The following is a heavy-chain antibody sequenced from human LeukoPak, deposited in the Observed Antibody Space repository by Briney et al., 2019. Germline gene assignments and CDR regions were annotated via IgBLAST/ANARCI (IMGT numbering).Heavy chain of an antibody. Sequence: GGSLRLSCAASGFTFSSSSMDWVRQAPEKGLEWVSYISTSGGTIYYADSVKGRFTISRDNAKNSLYLQMDSLRAEDTAVYYCARHIPFDCWGQGTLVTVSS. J-gene: IGHJ4*02. CDR1: GFTFSSSS. D-gene: IGHD2-21*01. CDR2: ISTSGGTI. CDR3: ARHIPFDC. V-gene: IGHV3-48*01.